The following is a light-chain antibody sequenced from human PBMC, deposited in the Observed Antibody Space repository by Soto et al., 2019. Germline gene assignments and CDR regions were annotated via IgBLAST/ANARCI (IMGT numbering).Light chain of an antibody. CDR2: DAS. J-gene: IGKJ1*01. Sequence: EIVLTQSPATLSLSPGERATLSCRASQSVSSYLAWYQQKPGQAPRLLIYDASNRATAIPARFSGSGSGTDFTLTISSLEPEDFAVYYCQQRKNWPPWTFGQGTKVEIK. CDR3: QQRKNWPPWT. CDR1: QSVSSY. V-gene: IGKV3-11*01.